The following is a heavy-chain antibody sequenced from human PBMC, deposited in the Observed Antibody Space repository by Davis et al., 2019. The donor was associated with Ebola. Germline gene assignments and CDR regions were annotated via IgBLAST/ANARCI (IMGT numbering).Heavy chain of an antibody. J-gene: IGHJ6*02. CDR2: INPNSGGT. D-gene: IGHD4-11*01. V-gene: IGHV1-2*04. CDR1: GYTFTSYY. CDR3: ARDRPVTTYHLSGYYYYGMDV. Sequence: ASVKVSCKASGYTFTSYYMHWVRQAPGQGLEWMGWINPNSGGTNYAQKFQGWVTMTRDTSISTAYMELSRLRSDDTAVYYCARDRPVTTYHLSGYYYYGMDVWGQGTTVTVSS.